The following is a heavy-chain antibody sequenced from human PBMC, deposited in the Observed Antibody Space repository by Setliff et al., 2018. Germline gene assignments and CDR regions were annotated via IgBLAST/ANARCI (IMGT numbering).Heavy chain of an antibody. CDR3: AREGGIRGFGGFDI. CDR2: IGPASNT. Sequence: GGSLRLSCAASGFTFSGYYMHWVRQITGKGLEWVSSIGPASNTYYSGSVKGRFTISRDNAKNSFYLQMNTLRAEDTALYFCAREGGIRGFGGFDIWGQGTMVTVSS. CDR1: GFTFSGYY. J-gene: IGHJ3*02. D-gene: IGHD3-10*01. V-gene: IGHV3-13*01.